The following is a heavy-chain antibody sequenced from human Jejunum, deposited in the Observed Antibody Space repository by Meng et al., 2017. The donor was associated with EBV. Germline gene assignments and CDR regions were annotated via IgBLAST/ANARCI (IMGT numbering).Heavy chain of an antibody. Sequence: DGHVGESGGALVQPGGSLRLSWATSGFTFSDYWMHWVRQAPGKGLVWVSRINTDGSTTNYADSVKGRFTISRDNAENTLFLQMNSLKAEDTAVYYCTRAGSYRHDYWGQGTLVTVSS. CDR1: GFTFSDYW. J-gene: IGHJ4*02. D-gene: IGHD6-25*01. CDR2: INTDGSTT. CDR3: TRAGSYRHDY. V-gene: IGHV3-74*01.